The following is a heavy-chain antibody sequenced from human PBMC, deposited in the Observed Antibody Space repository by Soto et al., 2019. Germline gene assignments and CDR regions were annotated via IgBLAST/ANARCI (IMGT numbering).Heavy chain of an antibody. CDR1: GYTFTSYD. CDR2: MNPNSGNT. CDR3: ARAYDFRSGYSAQFDY. J-gene: IGHJ4*02. Sequence: ASVTVSCTASGYTFTSYDINWVRQATGQGLEWMGWMNPNSGNTGYAQKFQGRVTMTRNTSISTAYMELSSLRSEDTAVYYCARAYDFRSGYSAQFDYLGQGTLVTVSS. D-gene: IGHD3-3*01. V-gene: IGHV1-8*01.